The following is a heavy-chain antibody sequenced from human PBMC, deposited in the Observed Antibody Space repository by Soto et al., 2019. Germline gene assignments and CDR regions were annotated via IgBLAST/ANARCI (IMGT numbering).Heavy chain of an antibody. CDR3: AKTVMVTTRYFDL. Sequence: EVQLLESGGGLVQPGGSLRLSCAASGFTFSSYAMSWVRQAPGKGLEWVSAISGSGGSTYYADSVKGRFTISRDNSKNTLYLQMNSLRAEDTAVYSCAKTVMVTTRYFDLWGRGTLVTVSS. V-gene: IGHV3-23*01. J-gene: IGHJ2*01. CDR1: GFTFSSYA. CDR2: ISGSGGST. D-gene: IGHD4-17*01.